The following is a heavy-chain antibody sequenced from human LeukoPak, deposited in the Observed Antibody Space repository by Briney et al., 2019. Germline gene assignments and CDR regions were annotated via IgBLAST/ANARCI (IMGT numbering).Heavy chain of an antibody. D-gene: IGHD2-15*01. CDR1: GGSINNYW. CDR3: ARYCSGGDCYSKALDY. Sequence: PSETLSLTCSVSGGSINNYWWNWIRQPPGEGLEWIGYIYYSGSTSYNPSLKSRLTISVDTSLNQFSLKLNSVTAADTAVYYCARYCSGGDCYSKALDYWGQGILVTVSS. CDR2: IYYSGST. V-gene: IGHV4-59*01. J-gene: IGHJ4*02.